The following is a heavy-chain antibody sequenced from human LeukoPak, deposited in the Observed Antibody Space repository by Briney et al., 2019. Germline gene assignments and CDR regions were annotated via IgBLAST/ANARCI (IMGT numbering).Heavy chain of an antibody. J-gene: IGHJ4*02. CDR2: ISYDGSNK. CDR3: AKDQQPKPYDDILTAFDY. CDR1: GFTFSSYG. D-gene: IGHD3-9*01. Sequence: PGGSLRLSCAASGFTFSSYGMHWVRQAPGKGLEWVAVISYDGSNKYYADSVKGRFTISRDNSKNTLYLQMNSLRAEDTAVYNCAKDQQPKPYDDILTAFDYWGQGTLVTVST. V-gene: IGHV3-30*18.